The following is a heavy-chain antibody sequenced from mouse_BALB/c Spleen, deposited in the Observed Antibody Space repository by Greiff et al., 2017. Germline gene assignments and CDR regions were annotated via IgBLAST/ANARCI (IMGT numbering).Heavy chain of an antibody. CDR1: GFTFSSYT. CDR2: ISNGGGST. D-gene: IGHD2-4*01. CDR3: ARHGGLPNYYAMDY. V-gene: IGHV5-12-2*01. Sequence: EVKVVESGGGLVQPGGSLKLSCAASGFTFSSYTMSWVRQTPEKRLEWVAYISNGGGSTYYPDTVKGRFTISRDNAKNTLYLQMSSLKSEDTAMYYCARHGGLPNYYAMDYWGQGTSVTVSS. J-gene: IGHJ4*01.